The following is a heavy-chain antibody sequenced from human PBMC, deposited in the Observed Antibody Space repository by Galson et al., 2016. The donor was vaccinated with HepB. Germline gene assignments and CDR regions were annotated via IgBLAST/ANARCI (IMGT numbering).Heavy chain of an antibody. J-gene: IGHJ5*02. V-gene: IGHV3-53*01. CDR2: VYAGGDGNFAET. CDR1: GFSVSRKF. CDR3: TTCFDYVDYDSWGCYNFDQ. D-gene: IGHD4-17*01. Sequence: SLRLSCAASGFSVSRKFMSWVRQTPGKRLEWVAVVYAGGDGNFAETYYAGSVKGRFTVARDISRNTPSLPMNNLRADDTAVYSFTTCFDYVDYDSWGCYNFDQWGQGTLVTVSS.